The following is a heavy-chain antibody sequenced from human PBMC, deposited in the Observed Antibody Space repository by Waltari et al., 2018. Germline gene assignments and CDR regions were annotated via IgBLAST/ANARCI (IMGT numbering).Heavy chain of an antibody. CDR1: GSTLGDHA. Sequence: EVQLAESGGGLVQPGRALRLSCTASGSTLGDHAMTWVRQVQGKGLEWVGFIRSKTYGGAPEYAASVKGRFTISRDDSKSVAYLQMNSLRTEDTALYYCTRADGMTDLDYWGQGALVTVSS. J-gene: IGHJ4*02. V-gene: IGHV3-49*04. CDR2: IRSKTYGGAP. CDR3: TRADGMTDLDY.